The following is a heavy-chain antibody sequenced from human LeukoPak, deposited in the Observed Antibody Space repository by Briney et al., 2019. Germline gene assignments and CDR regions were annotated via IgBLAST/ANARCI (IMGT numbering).Heavy chain of an antibody. V-gene: IGHV4-59*01. Sequence: SETLSLTCTVSGGSISSYYWSWIRQPPGKGLEWIGYIYYSGSTNYNPSLKSRVSISVDTSKNQFSLKLSSVTAADTAVYYCARTYYDYVWESYRYYYFDYWGQGTLVTVSS. CDR3: ARTYYDYVWESYRYYYFDY. CDR2: IYYSGST. CDR1: GGSISSYY. D-gene: IGHD3-16*02. J-gene: IGHJ4*02.